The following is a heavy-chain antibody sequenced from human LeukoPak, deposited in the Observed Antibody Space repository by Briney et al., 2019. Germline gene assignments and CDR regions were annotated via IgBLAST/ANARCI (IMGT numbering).Heavy chain of an antibody. CDR2: IKQDGSEK. D-gene: IGHD6-13*01. CDR3: AREGAAPGIAAASWFDP. V-gene: IGHV3-7*01. J-gene: IGHJ5*02. CDR1: GFTFSSYW. Sequence: GGSLRLSCAASGFTFSSYWMSWVRQAPGKGLEWVANIKQDGSEKYYVDSVKGRFTISRDNAKNSLYLQMNSLRAEDTAVYYCAREGAAPGIAAASWFDPWGQGTLVTVSS.